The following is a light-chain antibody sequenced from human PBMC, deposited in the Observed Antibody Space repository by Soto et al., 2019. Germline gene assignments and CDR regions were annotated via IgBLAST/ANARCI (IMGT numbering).Light chain of an antibody. CDR3: QQYKNWPPIT. J-gene: IGKJ5*01. CDR2: GAS. CDR1: QSLSSS. V-gene: IGKV3-15*01. Sequence: IVMTQSPATLSVSPGEGATLSCRASQSLSSSLAWYQQKPGQAPRLLTYGASTRATGIPARFSGSGSGTEFTLTISSLQSEDFAVYYCQQYKNWPPITFGQGTRLEIK.